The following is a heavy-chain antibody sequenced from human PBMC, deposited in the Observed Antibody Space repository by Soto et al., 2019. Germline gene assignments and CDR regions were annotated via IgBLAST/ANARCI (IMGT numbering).Heavy chain of an antibody. CDR1: GGSISSGDYY. J-gene: IGHJ3*02. V-gene: IGHV4-30-4*01. CDR2: IYYSGST. CDR3: ARELTSYDILPNAFDI. D-gene: IGHD3-9*01. Sequence: PSETLSLTCTVSGGSISSGDYYWSWIRQPPGKGLEWIGYIYYSGSTYYNPSLKSRVTISVGTSKNQFSLKLSSVTAADTAVYYCARELTSYDILPNAFDIWGQGTTVTVSS.